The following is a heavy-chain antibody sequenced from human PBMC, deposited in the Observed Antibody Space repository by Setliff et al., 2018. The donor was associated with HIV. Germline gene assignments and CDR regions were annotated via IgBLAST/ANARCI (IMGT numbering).Heavy chain of an antibody. Sequence: GGSLRLSYAASGFTFGTYAMSWVRQAPGKGLEWVSALRGSGAPTYYTDSVRGRFTISTDNSKNTLYLQMNSLRSEDTAVYFCAKSFNSGPTNWNIDVWGTGTTVTVSS. CDR3: AKSFNSGPTNWNIDV. J-gene: IGHJ6*03. CDR1: GFTFGTYA. V-gene: IGHV3-23*01. D-gene: IGHD1-20*01. CDR2: LRGSGAPT.